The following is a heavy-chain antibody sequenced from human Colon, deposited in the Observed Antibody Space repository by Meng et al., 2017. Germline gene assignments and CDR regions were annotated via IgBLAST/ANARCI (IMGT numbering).Heavy chain of an antibody. CDR3: ARRAPAVNFDS. D-gene: IGHD2-2*01. CDR1: GGSISSSNW. V-gene: IGHV4-4*02. Sequence: QVQLQESGPGLVKPSGTLSLTCAVSGGSISSSNWWSWVRQPPGKGLEWIGEIYHTGSTNHNPSLKIRVIISVDKSKNQFSLRLTSVTAADTAVYYCARRAPAVNFDSWGQGALVTVFS. J-gene: IGHJ4*02. CDR2: IYHTGST.